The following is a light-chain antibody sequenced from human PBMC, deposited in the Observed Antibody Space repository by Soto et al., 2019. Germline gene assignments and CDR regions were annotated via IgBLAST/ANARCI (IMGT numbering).Light chain of an antibody. CDR2: WAS. V-gene: IGKV4-1*01. CDR3: QQYRSSPFT. CDR1: QSVLYNSNNKNY. J-gene: IGKJ3*01. Sequence: DIVMTQSPDSLAVSLGERATINCKSSQSVLYNSNNKNYLAWYQQKPGQAPKMLIYWASTRESGVPDRFSGSGSGTNFTLPVSSLQAEDVAIYYCQQYRSSPFTFGPGTKVDI.